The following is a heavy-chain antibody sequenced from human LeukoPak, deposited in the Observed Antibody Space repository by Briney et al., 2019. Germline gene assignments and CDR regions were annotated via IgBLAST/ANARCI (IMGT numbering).Heavy chain of an antibody. D-gene: IGHD3-22*01. Sequence: KFQGRVTMTRDTSTSTVYMELSSLRCEDTAVYYCARAYDSSGYYWSYWGQGTLVTVSS. J-gene: IGHJ4*02. CDR3: ARAYDSSGYYWSY. V-gene: IGHV1-46*01.